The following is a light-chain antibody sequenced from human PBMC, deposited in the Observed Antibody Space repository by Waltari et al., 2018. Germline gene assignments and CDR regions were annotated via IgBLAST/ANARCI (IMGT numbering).Light chain of an antibody. Sequence: NLMLTQPHSVSESPGKTVTISCTPSSGSIATHYVQSNQQRPGGSPTTFIYEGNQRPYGVPVRFSGSIDTSSGSASLTISGRRPEDEADYYCQSYDNNNPVVFGGGTKLIVL. J-gene: IGLJ2*01. CDR2: EGN. V-gene: IGLV6-57*01. CDR3: QSYDNNNPVV. CDR1: SGSIATHY.